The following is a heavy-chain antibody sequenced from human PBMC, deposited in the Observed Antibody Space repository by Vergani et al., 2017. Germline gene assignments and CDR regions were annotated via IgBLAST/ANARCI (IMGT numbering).Heavy chain of an antibody. V-gene: IGHV4-39*07. CDR1: GGSISSSSYY. Sequence: QLQLQESGPGLVKPSETLSLTCTVSGGSISSSSYYWGWIRQPPGKGLEWIGSINYSGSTYYNPSLKSRVTISVDTSKNQFSLKLSSVTAADTAVYYCARGGVGVTTRIDYWGQGTLVTVSS. CDR3: ARGGVGVTTRIDY. D-gene: IGHD1-26*01. J-gene: IGHJ4*02. CDR2: INYSGST.